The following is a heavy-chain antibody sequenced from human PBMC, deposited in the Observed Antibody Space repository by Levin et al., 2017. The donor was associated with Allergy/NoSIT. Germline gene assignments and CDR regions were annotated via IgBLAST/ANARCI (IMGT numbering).Heavy chain of an antibody. CDR1: GGSISSYY. CDR2: IYYSGST. CDR3: ARGGMATIPFDY. D-gene: IGHD5-24*01. Sequence: PSETLSLTCTVSGGSISSYYWSWIRQPPGKGLEWIGYIYYSGSTNYNPSLKSRVTISVDTSKNQFSLKLSSVTAADTAVYYCARGGMATIPFDYWGQGTLVTVSS. J-gene: IGHJ4*02. V-gene: IGHV4-59*08.